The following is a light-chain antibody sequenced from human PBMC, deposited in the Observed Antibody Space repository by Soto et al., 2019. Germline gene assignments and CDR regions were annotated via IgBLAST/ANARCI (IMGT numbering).Light chain of an antibody. V-gene: IGKV3-11*02. CDR3: HQRTNWPSIT. J-gene: IGKJ5*01. CDR2: GAS. Sequence: EIVLTQAPATLSLSPGETATLSCRASQSFSNSLAWYQHKPGQAPRLLIYGASNRATGVSARISGSGSGRDFSLTIISLEPEESAVYYCHQRTNWPSITFGQGTRLEI. CDR1: QSFSNS.